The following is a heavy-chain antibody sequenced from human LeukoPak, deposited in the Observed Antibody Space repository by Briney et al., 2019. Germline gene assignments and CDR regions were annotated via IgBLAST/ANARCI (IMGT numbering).Heavy chain of an antibody. CDR3: ARSTYYYDSSGYYNPYYYYMDV. V-gene: IGHV1-2*02. CDR2: INPDSGDT. D-gene: IGHD3-22*01. J-gene: IGHJ6*03. Sequence: GASVKVSCKASGYIFTDYYLHWVRQAPGQGLESLGWINPDSGDTNFAQDFQGRVTMTRDTSISTDYMELSRLRSDDTAVYYCARSTYYYDSSGYYNPYYYYMDVWGKGTTVTISS. CDR1: GYIFTDYY.